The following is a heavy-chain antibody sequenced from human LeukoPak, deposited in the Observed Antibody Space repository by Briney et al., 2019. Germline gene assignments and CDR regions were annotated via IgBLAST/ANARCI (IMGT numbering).Heavy chain of an antibody. CDR2: INHSGST. V-gene: IGHV4-34*01. J-gene: IGHJ4*02. D-gene: IGHD2-15*01. CDR3: ARADQGCIDY. Sequence: WIPESLKKRLEWIGEINHSGSTNYTPSLKSRVTISVDTSNNQFSLRLSSVTAADTAVYYCARADQGCIDYWGQGTLVTVSS.